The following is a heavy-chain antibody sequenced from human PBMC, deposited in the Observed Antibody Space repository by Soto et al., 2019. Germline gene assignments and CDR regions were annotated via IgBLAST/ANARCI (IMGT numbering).Heavy chain of an antibody. CDR3: ARGGEDFWSGPFDY. D-gene: IGHD3-3*01. V-gene: IGHV4-4*07. Sequence: PSDTLSLTCTVAGGAISNYYCNWIRQPAGKGLEWIGRIDTSGSTNYNPSLKSRVTMSVGTSKQEFSLKLSSVTAADTALYYCARGGEDFWSGPFDYWGRGTLVTVSS. CDR2: IDTSGST. CDR1: GGAISNYY. J-gene: IGHJ4*02.